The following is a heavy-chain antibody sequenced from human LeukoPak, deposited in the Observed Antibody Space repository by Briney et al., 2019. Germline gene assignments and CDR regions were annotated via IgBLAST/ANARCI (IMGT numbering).Heavy chain of an antibody. CDR2: IYYSGST. Sequence: SQTLSLTCTVSGGSISSGGFYWSWIRQHPGKGLEWIGYIYYSGSTYYNPSLKSRVTISVDTSKNQFSLKLSSVTAADTAVYYCARDLPAEYDILTGDGMDVWGQGTTVTVSS. CDR1: GGSISSGGFY. V-gene: IGHV4-31*03. D-gene: IGHD3-9*01. J-gene: IGHJ6*02. CDR3: ARDLPAEYDILTGDGMDV.